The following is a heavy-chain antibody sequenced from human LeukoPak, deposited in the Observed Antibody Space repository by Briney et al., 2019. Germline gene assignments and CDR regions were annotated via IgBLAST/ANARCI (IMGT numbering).Heavy chain of an antibody. D-gene: IGHD3-3*01. J-gene: IGHJ4*02. Sequence: SETLSLTCTVSGGSISSYYWSWIRQPPGKGLEWIGYIYYGGSTNYNPSLKSRVTISVDTSKNQFSLKLSSVTAADTAVYYCARARSGVVLLWDYWGQGTLVTVSS. CDR3: ARARSGVVLLWDY. V-gene: IGHV4-59*01. CDR1: GGSISSYY. CDR2: IYYGGST.